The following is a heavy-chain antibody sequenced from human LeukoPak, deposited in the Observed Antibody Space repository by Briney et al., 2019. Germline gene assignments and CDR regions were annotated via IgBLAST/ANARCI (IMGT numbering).Heavy chain of an antibody. J-gene: IGHJ4*02. CDR2: ISSNGTYI. CDR1: GFTFSSYS. Sequence: GGSLRLSCAASGFTFSSYSMNWVRQAPGKGLEWVSSISSNGTYIFYADSVKGRFTVSRDDAKNSLYLQMNSLRAEDTAVYYCARDQWDLGLYYFDYWGQGTPVTVSS. CDR3: ARDQWDLGLYYFDY. V-gene: IGHV3-21*01. D-gene: IGHD1-26*01.